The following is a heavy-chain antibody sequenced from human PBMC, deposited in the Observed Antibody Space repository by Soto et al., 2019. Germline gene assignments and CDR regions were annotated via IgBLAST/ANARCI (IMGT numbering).Heavy chain of an antibody. CDR3: ARYGGGSSLPAVAFDI. J-gene: IGHJ3*02. CDR1: GGSINNYY. D-gene: IGHD6-13*01. Sequence: PSETLSLTCTVSGGSINNYYWSWIRQPPGKGLEWIGFIYYTGSTNYNTSLKSRVTISVDTSERQYSLKLSSVTAADTAVYYCARYGGGSSLPAVAFDIWGQGTMVTVSS. V-gene: IGHV4-59*01. CDR2: IYYTGST.